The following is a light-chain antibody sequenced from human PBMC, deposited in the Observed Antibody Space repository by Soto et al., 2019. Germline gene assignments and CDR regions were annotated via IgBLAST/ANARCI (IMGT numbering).Light chain of an antibody. CDR3: QQLTSDFT. V-gene: IGKV1-9*01. Sequence: DIQMTQSPSSLSASVGDSFTITCRASQSISSYLNWYQHKPGKAPSLLIYAATTLQSGVPSRFSGSGSGTEFTLTISSLQPEDFATYYCQQLTSDFTFGQGTRLEI. J-gene: IGKJ5*01. CDR2: AAT. CDR1: QSISSY.